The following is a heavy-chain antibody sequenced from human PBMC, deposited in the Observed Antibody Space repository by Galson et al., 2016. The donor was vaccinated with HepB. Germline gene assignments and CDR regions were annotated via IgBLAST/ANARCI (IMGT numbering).Heavy chain of an antibody. CDR3: ARDRRDPILSGYYLTYFDH. CDR2: ISFDGNNI. Sequence: SLRLSCAASGFTFSSHAIHWVRQTPGKGLEWVAAISFDGNNIYYADSVQGRFTISRDNSKNTLYLQMNGLRAEDTAMYFCARDRRDPILSGYYLTYFDHWGQGTLVTVSS. D-gene: IGHD3-9*01. CDR1: GFTFSSHA. V-gene: IGHV3-30*04. J-gene: IGHJ4*02.